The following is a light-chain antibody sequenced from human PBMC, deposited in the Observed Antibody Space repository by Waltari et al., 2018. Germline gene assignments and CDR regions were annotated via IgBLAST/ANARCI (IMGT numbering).Light chain of an antibody. J-gene: IGLJ3*02. CDR2: EVS. CDR1: SSNVGASNL. V-gene: IGLV2-23*02. Sequence: QSVLTQPASVSGSPGQSITISCTGTSSNVGASNLISWYQQHPGKAPTLMIFEVSKRPSRVSDRFSGSKADNTASLTISGLQSEYEAHYYCCSYAGRSTLVFGGGTNLTVL. CDR3: CSYAGRSTLV.